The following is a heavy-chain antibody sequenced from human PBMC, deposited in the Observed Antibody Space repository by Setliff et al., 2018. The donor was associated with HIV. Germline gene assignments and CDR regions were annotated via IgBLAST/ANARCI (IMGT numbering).Heavy chain of an antibody. CDR1: GGSFSGYS. D-gene: IGHD3-22*01. CDR2: INHSGST. J-gene: IGHJ6*03. V-gene: IGHV4-34*01. CDR3: ARKCRYSDTSGYFKHYIYYYLDV. Sequence: SETLSLTCAVYGGSFSGYSWTWIRQPPGKGPEWIGEINHSGSTKYNPSLKNRVTMSVDTSKNQFSLRVTSVTAADSSIFYCARKCRYSDTSGYFKHYIYYYLDVWGKGTTVTVSS.